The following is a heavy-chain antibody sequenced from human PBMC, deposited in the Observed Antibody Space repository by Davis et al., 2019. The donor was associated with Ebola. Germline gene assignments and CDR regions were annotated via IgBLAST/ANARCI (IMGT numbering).Heavy chain of an antibody. Sequence: GESLKISCKASGYTFTSRWIAWVRQMPGKGLEWMGIIYPGDSDTRYNPSFQGQVTISADTSITTAYLQWNSLKASDTAMYYCARTATIFGGWFDPWGLGTLVTVSS. CDR1: GYTFTSRW. J-gene: IGHJ5*02. CDR3: ARTATIFGGWFDP. D-gene: IGHD5-12*01. CDR2: IYPGDSDT. V-gene: IGHV5-51*01.